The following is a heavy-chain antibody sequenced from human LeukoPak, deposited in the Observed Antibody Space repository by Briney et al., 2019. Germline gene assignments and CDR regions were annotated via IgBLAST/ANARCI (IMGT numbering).Heavy chain of an antibody. J-gene: IGHJ3*01. V-gene: IGHV4-34*01. CDR3: ARISSSNWYNERGAFDV. CDR1: GGSFCGYY. Sequence: SETLSLTCAVYGGSFCGYYWSWIRNPPGKGREWFGEINNSGSTNYNPSLKSRVTTSVDTSKNQFSLKLRSVTAADTAVYYCARISSSNWYNERGAFDVWGQGTMVTVSS. D-gene: IGHD6-13*01. CDR2: INNSGST.